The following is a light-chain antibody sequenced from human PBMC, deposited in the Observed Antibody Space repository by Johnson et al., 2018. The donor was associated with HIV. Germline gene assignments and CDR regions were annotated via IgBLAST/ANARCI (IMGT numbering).Light chain of an antibody. J-gene: IGLJ1*01. Sequence: TQPPSVSAAPGQRVNISCSGHSSNIENYFVSWYQQLPGAAPRLLIYEDYKRPSGIPDRFSGSKSGASATLGITGLQTGDEADYYCGVWDASLSPHYVFGTGTTITVL. CDR1: SSNIENYF. V-gene: IGLV1-51*02. CDR2: EDY. CDR3: GVWDASLSPHYV.